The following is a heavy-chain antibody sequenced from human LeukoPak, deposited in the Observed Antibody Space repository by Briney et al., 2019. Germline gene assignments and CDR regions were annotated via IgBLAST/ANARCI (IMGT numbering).Heavy chain of an antibody. CDR1: GFTFSSYS. CDR2: ISSSSSYI. J-gene: IGHJ4*02. CDR3: ARGVDYDILTGYFDY. D-gene: IGHD3-9*01. Sequence: GGSLRLSCAASGFTFSSYSMNWVRQAPGKGLEWVSSISSSSSYIYYADSVKGRFTISRDNAKNSLSLQMNSLRAEDTAVYYCARGVDYDILTGYFDYWGQATLVTVSS. V-gene: IGHV3-21*01.